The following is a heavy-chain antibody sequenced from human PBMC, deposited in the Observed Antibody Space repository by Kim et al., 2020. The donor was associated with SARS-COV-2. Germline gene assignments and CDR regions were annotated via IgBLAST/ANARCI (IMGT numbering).Heavy chain of an antibody. J-gene: IGHJ4*02. CDR3: ARAGSVIKALDY. V-gene: IGHV4-59*01. Sequence: NTTPTLKCRVTRAVDTSKNQFSLKLSSVTGADTAVYYCARAGSVIKALDYWGQGPLVTVSS. D-gene: IGHD3-22*01.